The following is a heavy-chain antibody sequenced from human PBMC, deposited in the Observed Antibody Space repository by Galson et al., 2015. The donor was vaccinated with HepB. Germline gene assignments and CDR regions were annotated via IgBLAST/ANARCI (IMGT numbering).Heavy chain of an antibody. CDR2: IYSGGST. CDR3: ARALMSTILEAGAFDI. CDR1: GFTVRSNY. J-gene: IGHJ3*02. D-gene: IGHD5/OR15-5a*01. Sequence: SLRLSCAASGFTVRSNYMSWVRQAPGKGLEWVSVIYSGGSTHYADSVKGRFTMSRDNSKNTLYLQMSSLRAEDTAVYYCARALMSTILEAGAFDIWGQGTMVTVSS. V-gene: IGHV3-66*01.